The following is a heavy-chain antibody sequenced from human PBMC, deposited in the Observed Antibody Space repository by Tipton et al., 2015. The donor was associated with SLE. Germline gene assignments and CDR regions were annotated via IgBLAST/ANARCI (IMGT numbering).Heavy chain of an antibody. CDR2: IYYSGST. V-gene: IGHV4-39*07. J-gene: IGHJ3*02. Sequence: LRLSCTVSGGSISSSSYYWGWIRQPPGKGLEWIGSIYYSGSTYYNPSLKSRVTISVGTSKNQFSLKLSSVTAADTAVYYCARQEWGGDAFDIWGQGTMVTVSS. D-gene: IGHD3-16*01. CDR3: ARQEWGGDAFDI. CDR1: GGSISSSSYY.